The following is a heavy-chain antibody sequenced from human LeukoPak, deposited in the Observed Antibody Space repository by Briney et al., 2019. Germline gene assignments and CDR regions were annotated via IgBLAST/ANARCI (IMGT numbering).Heavy chain of an antibody. CDR1: GDSISGYY. V-gene: IGHV4-59*12. Sequence: SETLSLTCTVSGDSISGYYWNWIRQPPGKGLEWIGTIYYSGSTYYNPSLKSRVTISVDTSKNQFSLKLSSVTAADTAVYHCARVPTYYYDSFGYADYWGQGTLVTVSS. CDR2: IYYSGST. D-gene: IGHD3-22*01. CDR3: ARVPTYYYDSFGYADY. J-gene: IGHJ4*02.